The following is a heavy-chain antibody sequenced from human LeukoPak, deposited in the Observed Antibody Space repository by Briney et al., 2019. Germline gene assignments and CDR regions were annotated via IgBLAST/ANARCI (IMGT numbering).Heavy chain of an antibody. V-gene: IGHV1-69*04. D-gene: IGHD1-26*01. CDR2: IIPILGIA. J-gene: IGHJ6*02. Sequence: SVKVSCKASGGTFSSYAISWVRRAPGQGLEWMGRIIPILGIANYAQKLQGRVTMTTDTSTSTAYMELRSLRSDDTAVYYCARDRGLVGATKGVGMDVWGQGTTVTVSS. CDR3: ARDRGLVGATKGVGMDV. CDR1: GGTFSSYA.